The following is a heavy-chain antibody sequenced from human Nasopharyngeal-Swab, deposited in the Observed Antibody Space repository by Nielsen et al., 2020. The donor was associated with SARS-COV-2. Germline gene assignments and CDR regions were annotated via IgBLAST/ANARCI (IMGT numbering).Heavy chain of an antibody. D-gene: IGHD6-19*01. Sequence: WIRQPPGRGLEWIGYIYYSGSTYYNPSLKSRVTISVDTSKNQFSLKLSSVTAADTAVYYCARDEKEQWLGFYYFDYWGQGTLVTVSS. V-gene: IGHV4-31*02. J-gene: IGHJ4*02. CDR2: IYYSGST. CDR3: ARDEKEQWLGFYYFDY.